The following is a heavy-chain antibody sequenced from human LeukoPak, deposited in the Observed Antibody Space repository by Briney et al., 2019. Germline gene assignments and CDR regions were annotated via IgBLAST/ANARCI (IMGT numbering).Heavy chain of an antibody. D-gene: IGHD4-17*01. CDR2: ISGSGGST. Sequence: PGGSLRLSCAASGFTFSSYAMSWVRQAPGKGLEWVSAISGSGGSTYYADSVKGRFTISRDNSKSTLYLQMNSLRAEDTAVYYCAKDLTVTMPPYYFDYWGQGTLVTVSS. J-gene: IGHJ4*02. V-gene: IGHV3-23*01. CDR1: GFTFSSYA. CDR3: AKDLTVTMPPYYFDY.